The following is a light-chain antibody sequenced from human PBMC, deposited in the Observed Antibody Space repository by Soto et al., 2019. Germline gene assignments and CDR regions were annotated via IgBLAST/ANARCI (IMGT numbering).Light chain of an antibody. CDR3: QQSYTTPLT. V-gene: IGKV1-39*01. Sequence: DIPMTQSPYSLSASVGDTVTITCRASQSISTYLNWYQQKPGKAPELLIYAASSLQSGVPLRFTGSGSGTDFTLTITSLQPEDFASYYCQQSYTTPLTFGGGTKVEIK. CDR2: AAS. CDR1: QSISTY. J-gene: IGKJ4*01.